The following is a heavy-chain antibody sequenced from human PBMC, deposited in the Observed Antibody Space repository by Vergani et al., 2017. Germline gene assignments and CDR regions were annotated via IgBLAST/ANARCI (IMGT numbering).Heavy chain of an antibody. CDR3: ASTRPSYLGYWSGGSCIFDY. V-gene: IGHV1-69*18. D-gene: IGHD2-15*01. CDR1: GGTFSSYA. Sequence: QVQLVQSGAEVKKPGSSVKVSCKASGGTFSSYAISWVRQAPGQGLEWMGRIIPIFGTANYAQKFQGRVTITADESTSTAYMEMSSLGSEDTAVYYCASTRPSYLGYWSGGSCIFDYWGQATLVTVSS. J-gene: IGHJ4*02. CDR2: IIPIFGTA.